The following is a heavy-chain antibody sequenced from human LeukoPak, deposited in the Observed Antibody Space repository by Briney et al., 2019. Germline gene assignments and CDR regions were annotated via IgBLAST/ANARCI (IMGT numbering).Heavy chain of an antibody. Sequence: GRSLRLSCVASGINFNSYVMNWVRQAPGKGLEWVSIISGSGRTIYYADSVKGRFTISRDNSKNTWHLQLNSLRAEDTAVYYCAGASSDGIVVDATSFDLWGQGTLVIVSS. D-gene: IGHD2-15*01. V-gene: IGHV3-48*01. CDR3: AGASSDGIVVDATSFDL. CDR2: ISGSGRTI. J-gene: IGHJ4*02. CDR1: GINFNSYV.